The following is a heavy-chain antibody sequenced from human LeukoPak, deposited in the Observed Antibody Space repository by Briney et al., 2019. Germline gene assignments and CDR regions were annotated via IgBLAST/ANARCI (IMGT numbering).Heavy chain of an antibody. CDR2: TRDKARGYTT. J-gene: IGHJ3*02. D-gene: IGHD3-16*01. Sequence: GGSLRLFCAASGVTLSDHHMDWVRQAPGKVLEWVGRTRDKARGYTTEYAASVKGRFTISRDDSQTSVYPQINSLKTEDTAVYFCARDGGEGDNSAFDIWGQGTVVTVSS. CDR3: ARDGGEGDNSAFDI. CDR1: GVTLSDHH. V-gene: IGHV3-72*01.